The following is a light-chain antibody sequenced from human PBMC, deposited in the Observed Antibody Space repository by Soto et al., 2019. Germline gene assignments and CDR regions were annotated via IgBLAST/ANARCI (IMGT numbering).Light chain of an antibody. Sequence: PGEGATLSCRAGQSVTRGYLAWYQQKPGQAPRLLIYGASIRATGIPDRSSGSGSGTDFTLTISRLEPEDFAVYYCQQYGSSRTFGQGTKVEIK. CDR3: QQYGSSRT. V-gene: IGKV3-20*01. J-gene: IGKJ1*01. CDR1: QSVTRGY. CDR2: GAS.